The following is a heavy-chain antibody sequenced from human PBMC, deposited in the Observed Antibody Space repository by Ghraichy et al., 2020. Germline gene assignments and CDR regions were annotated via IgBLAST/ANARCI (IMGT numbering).Heavy chain of an antibody. CDR2: ISGGDGYT. CDR3: AKRTRDGYNSPIDF. V-gene: IGHV3-23*01. D-gene: IGHD5-24*01. J-gene: IGHJ4*02. CDR1: GFTFNNFA. Sequence: GGSLRLSCAGSGFTFNNFAMNWVRQAPGKGLEWVAGISGGDGYTYYPDSMKGRFTISSDNSKNTVFLQMNTLRVEDTAVYWCAKRTRDGYNSPIDFWGQGTLVTVSS.